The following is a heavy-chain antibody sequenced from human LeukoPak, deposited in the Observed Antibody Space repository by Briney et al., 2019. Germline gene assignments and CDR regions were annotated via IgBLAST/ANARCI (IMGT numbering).Heavy chain of an antibody. D-gene: IGHD3-9*01. Sequence: SETLSLTCTVSGGSISSYYWSWIRQPPGKGLEWIGYIYYSGSTNYDPSLKSRVTISVDTSKNQFSLKLSSVTAADTAVYYCARGDYDILTGYYAAPGYYYMDVRGKGTTVTVSS. J-gene: IGHJ6*03. CDR1: GGSISSYY. CDR3: ARGDYDILTGYYAAPGYYYMDV. V-gene: IGHV4-59*01. CDR2: IYYSGST.